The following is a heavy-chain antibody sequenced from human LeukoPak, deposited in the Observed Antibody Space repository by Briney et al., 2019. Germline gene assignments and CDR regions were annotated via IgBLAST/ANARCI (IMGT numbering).Heavy chain of an antibody. CDR3: ARDYPYYYDSSGYSWYY. D-gene: IGHD3-22*01. CDR2: INHSGST. V-gene: IGHV4-34*01. Sequence: PSETLSLTCAVYGGSFSGYYWSWIRQPPGKGLEWIGEINHSGSTNYNPSLKSRVTISVDTSKNQFSLKLSSVTAADTAVYYCARDYPYYYDSSGYSWYYWGQGTLVTVSS. J-gene: IGHJ4*02. CDR1: GGSFSGYY.